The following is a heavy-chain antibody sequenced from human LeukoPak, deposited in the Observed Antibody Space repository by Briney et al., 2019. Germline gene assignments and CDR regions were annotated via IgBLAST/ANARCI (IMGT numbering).Heavy chain of an antibody. CDR3: ARDPAGIAAAVFDY. J-gene: IGHJ4*02. Sequence: GGSLRLSCAASGFTFSSYAVHWVRQAPGKGLEWVAVISYDGSNKYYADSVKGRFTISRDNSKNTLYLQMNSLRAEDTAVYYCARDPAGIAAAVFDYWGQGTLVTVSS. CDR2: ISYDGSNK. D-gene: IGHD6-13*01. CDR1: GFTFSSYA. V-gene: IGHV3-30*04.